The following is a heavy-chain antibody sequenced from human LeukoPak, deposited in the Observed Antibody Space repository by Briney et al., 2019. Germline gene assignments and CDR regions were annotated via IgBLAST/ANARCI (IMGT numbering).Heavy chain of an antibody. V-gene: IGHV4-30-4*01. Sequence: SETPSLTCTVSGGSISSGDYYWSWIRQPPGKGLEWIGYIYYSGSTYYNPSLKSRVTISVDTSKNQFSLKLSSVTAADTAVYYCARETQGYSYGTGTYTLDYWGQGTLVTVSS. CDR1: GGSISSGDYY. D-gene: IGHD5-18*01. J-gene: IGHJ4*02. CDR2: IYYSGST. CDR3: ARETQGYSYGTGTYTLDY.